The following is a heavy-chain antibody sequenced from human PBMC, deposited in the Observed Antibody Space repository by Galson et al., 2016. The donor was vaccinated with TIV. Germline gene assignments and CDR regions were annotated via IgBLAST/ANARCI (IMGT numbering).Heavy chain of an antibody. V-gene: IGHV3-23*01. D-gene: IGHD5-24*01. CDR1: GFSFSSFA. Sequence: ASGFSFSSFAMSWVRQVPGKGLQWVASISGSGGQTHYGDSVRGRFIISRDDSKNTVYLRMNNVRVDDTAVYYCAKSLFHTIDFGGLTVIFDHWGQGALVTVSS. CDR3: AKSLFHTIDFGGLTVIFDH. CDR2: ISGSGGQT. J-gene: IGHJ4*02.